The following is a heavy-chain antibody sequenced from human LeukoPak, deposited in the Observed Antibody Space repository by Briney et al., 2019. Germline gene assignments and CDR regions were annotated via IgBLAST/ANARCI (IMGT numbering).Heavy chain of an antibody. Sequence: SETLSPNCTVSGASLSSYYWSWIRLPPGKGLEWIGSIYYSGVTNFNPSLKRRLAMSVDTSRNLFSLKLSSVTAADTAVYYCARREGSHYSVDIWGQGTTVTVSS. D-gene: IGHD2-21*01. CDR2: IYYSGVT. CDR1: GASLSSYY. J-gene: IGHJ6*02. V-gene: IGHV4-59*08. CDR3: ARREGSHYSVDI.